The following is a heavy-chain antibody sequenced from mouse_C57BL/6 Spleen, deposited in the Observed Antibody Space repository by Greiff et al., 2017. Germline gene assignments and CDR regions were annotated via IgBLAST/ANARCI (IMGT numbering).Heavy chain of an antibody. CDR1: GYTFTSYW. J-gene: IGHJ1*03. D-gene: IGHD1-1*01. V-gene: IGHV1-52*01. CDR3: ARDYYGSSWYFDV. CDR2: IDPSDSET. Sequence: QVQLQQPGAELVRPGSSVKLSCKASGYTFTSYWLHWVQQRPIQGLEWIGNIDPSDSETHYNQKFKDKATLTVDKSSSTAYMQLSSLTSEDSAVYYCARDYYGSSWYFDVWGTGTTVTVSS.